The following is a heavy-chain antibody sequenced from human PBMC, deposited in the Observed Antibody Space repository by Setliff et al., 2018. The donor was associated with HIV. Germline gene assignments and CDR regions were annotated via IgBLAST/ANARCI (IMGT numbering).Heavy chain of an antibody. J-gene: IGHJ3*02. Sequence: AASVKVSCKVSGYTLTELSRHWVRQAPGKGLEWMGGFDPEDGEIIYTQNFQGRVTMTEDTSTDTAYMELRSLRSEDTAIYYCATRSFYYDSSGYSSRGAFDIWGQGTMVTVSS. CDR1: GYTLTELS. V-gene: IGHV1-24*01. CDR2: FDPEDGEI. D-gene: IGHD3-22*01. CDR3: ATRSFYYDSSGYSSRGAFDI.